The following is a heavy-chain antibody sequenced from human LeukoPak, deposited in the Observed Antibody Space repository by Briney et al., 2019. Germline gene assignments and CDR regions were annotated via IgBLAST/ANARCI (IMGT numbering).Heavy chain of an antibody. Sequence: SEPLSLTCTVSGGSISSTNYHWGWIRQPPGKGLEWIGSIYYSGSTYYNPSLKSRATISVDTSKNQFSLKLSSVTAADTAVYYCARPLVGTTDYFDYWGQGTLVTVSS. CDR1: GGSISSTNYH. CDR2: IYYSGST. D-gene: IGHD1-26*01. CDR3: ARPLVGTTDYFDY. V-gene: IGHV4-39*01. J-gene: IGHJ4*02.